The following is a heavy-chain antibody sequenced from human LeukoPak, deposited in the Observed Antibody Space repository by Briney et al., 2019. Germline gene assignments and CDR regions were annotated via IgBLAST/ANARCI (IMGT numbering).Heavy chain of an antibody. Sequence: KPSETLSRTCTGSGCSISSSSYYWGWIRQPPGKGLEWIGSIYYSGSTYYIPSLKSRTTVSVDKSKNQFSLKLSSVTAADTAVYYCARLSSSSRLFDYWGQGTLVTVSS. J-gene: IGHJ4*02. V-gene: IGHV4-39*01. CDR1: GCSISSSSYY. CDR3: ARLSSSSRLFDY. CDR2: IYYSGST. D-gene: IGHD6-6*01.